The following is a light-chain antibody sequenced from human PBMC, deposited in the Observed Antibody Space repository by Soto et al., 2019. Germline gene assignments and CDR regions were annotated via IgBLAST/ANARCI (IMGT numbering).Light chain of an antibody. V-gene: IGKV1-13*02. CDR2: DVS. Sequence: AIQLTQSPSSLSASVGDRVTITCRASQGISSALAWYQQKPGKSPNLLIYDVSSLESAVPSRFSGSGSGTDFTLSISSLQPQYVATYYCEQFNTCPAPTFGGGTKVDIK. J-gene: IGKJ4*01. CDR1: QGISSA. CDR3: EQFNTCPAPT.